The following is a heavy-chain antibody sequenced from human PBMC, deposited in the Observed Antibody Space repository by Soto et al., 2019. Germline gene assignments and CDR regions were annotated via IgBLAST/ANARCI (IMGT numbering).Heavy chain of an antibody. CDR3: MKAHESGDFLGMSV. Sequence: PSVTLSLTCTVSGGSVSTGMKYWGWVRQPPGKTLEFIGYMYKTGETLLNSSLKSRVTLSMETSKNQFSLTLSSVTAADTAVYFCMKAHESGDFLGMSVWGPGATVTVSS. D-gene: IGHD3-10*01. CDR2: MYKTGET. V-gene: IGHV4-61*01. J-gene: IGHJ6*02. CDR1: GGSVSTGMKY.